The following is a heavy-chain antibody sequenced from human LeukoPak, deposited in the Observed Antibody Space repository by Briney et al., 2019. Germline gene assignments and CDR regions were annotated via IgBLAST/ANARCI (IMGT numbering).Heavy chain of an antibody. CDR1: GFILSDYY. D-gene: IGHD4-17*01. CDR3: TRSNYGDDY. CDR2: ISGPGTDI. V-gene: IGHV3-11*01. Sequence: KPGGSLRLSCAASGFILSDYYMSWSRQAPGKGLEWVSYISGPGTDIYYADSVKGRFTISRDNAKNSLYLQMNSLRAEDTAVYYCTRSNYGDDYWGQGTLVTVSS. J-gene: IGHJ4*02.